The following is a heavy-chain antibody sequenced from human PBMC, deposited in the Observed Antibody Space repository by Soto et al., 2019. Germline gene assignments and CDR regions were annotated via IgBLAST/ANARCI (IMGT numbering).Heavy chain of an antibody. CDR2: ISYDGSNK. Sequence: GSLRLSCAASGFTFSSYGMHWVRQAPGKGLEWVAVISYDGSNKYYADSVKGRFTISRDNSKNTLYLQMNSLRAEDTAVYYCASDGYDSSGYPLDYWGQGTLVTVSS. J-gene: IGHJ4*02. V-gene: IGHV3-30*03. CDR3: ASDGYDSSGYPLDY. D-gene: IGHD3-22*01. CDR1: GFTFSSYG.